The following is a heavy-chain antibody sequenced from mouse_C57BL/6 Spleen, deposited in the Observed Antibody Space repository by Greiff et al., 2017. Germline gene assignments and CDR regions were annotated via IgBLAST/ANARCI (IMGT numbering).Heavy chain of an antibody. D-gene: IGHD2-1*01. CDR2: VDPSDSYT. J-gene: IGHJ2*01. CDR3: ARLYYGNYYFDY. Sequence: QVQLKQPGAELVMPGASVKLSCKASGYTFTSYWMHWVKQRPGQGLEWIGEVDPSDSYTNYNQKFKGKSTLTVDKSSSTAYMQLSSLTSEDSAVYYCARLYYGNYYFDYWGQGTTLTVSS. CDR1: GYTFTSYW. V-gene: IGHV1-69*01.